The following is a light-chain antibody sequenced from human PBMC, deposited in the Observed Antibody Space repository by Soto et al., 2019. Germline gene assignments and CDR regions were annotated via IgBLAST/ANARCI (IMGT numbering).Light chain of an antibody. Sequence: EIVMTLSPATLSVSPGERATLSCRAGESISNNLAWYQQKPGQAPRLLIYGASTRATGIPARFSGSGSGTEFTLTISSLQSEDFAVYYCQQFDNWPPRLAFGGGTKVDIK. CDR2: GAS. CDR1: ESISNN. V-gene: IGKV3-15*01. CDR3: QQFDNWPPRLA. J-gene: IGKJ4*01.